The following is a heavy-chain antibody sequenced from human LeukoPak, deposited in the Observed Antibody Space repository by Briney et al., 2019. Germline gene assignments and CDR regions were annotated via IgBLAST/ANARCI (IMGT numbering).Heavy chain of an antibody. CDR3: ARDTGHAYNSLYYHMDV. J-gene: IGHJ6*03. D-gene: IGHD5-24*01. CDR1: GYTFTNYY. V-gene: IGHV1-46*01. Sequence: ASVKVSCKTSGYTFTNYYMHWVRQAPGQGLEWMGIINPSGGSTSYAQKFQGRVTMTSDTSTSTVYMELITLRSGDTAIYCCARDTGHAYNSLYYHMDVWGQGTTVAVSS. CDR2: INPSGGST.